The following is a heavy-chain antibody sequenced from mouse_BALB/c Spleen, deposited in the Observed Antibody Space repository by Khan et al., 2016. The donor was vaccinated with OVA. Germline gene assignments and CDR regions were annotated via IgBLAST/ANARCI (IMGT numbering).Heavy chain of an antibody. D-gene: IGHD2-14*01. CDR3: AREGAYYRSDGRFAY. CDR1: GYTFTSYT. V-gene: IGHV1-4*01. Sequence: QVQLKQSGAELARPGASVKMSCKTSGYTFTSYTIHWVKQRPGQGLEWIGYINPSSGYTNYNQKFKDKATLTADKSSSTAYMQLSSLTSEDSAVYYCAREGAYYRSDGRFAYWGQGTLVTVSA. J-gene: IGHJ3*01. CDR2: INPSSGYT.